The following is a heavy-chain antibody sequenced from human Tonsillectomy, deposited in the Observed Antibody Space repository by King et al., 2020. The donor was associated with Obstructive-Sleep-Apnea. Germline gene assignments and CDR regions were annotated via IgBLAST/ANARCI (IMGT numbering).Heavy chain of an antibody. CDR2: TFYRSKWYN. D-gene: IGHD3-10*01. J-gene: IGHJ6*02. V-gene: IGHV6-1*01. CDR1: GDSVSSNIAS. Sequence: QVQLQQSGPGLVKPSQTLSLTCAISGDSVSSNIASWNWIRQSPSRGLEWLGRTFYRSKWYNDYAVSVKSRITINPDTSKNQFSLQLNSATPEDTAVYYCARYIVSPRDSGRWFLYYPMDVWGQGTTVTVSS. CDR3: ARYIVSPRDSGRWFLYYPMDV.